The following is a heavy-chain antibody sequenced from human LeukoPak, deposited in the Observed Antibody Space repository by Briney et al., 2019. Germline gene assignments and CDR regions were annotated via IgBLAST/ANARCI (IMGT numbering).Heavy chain of an antibody. V-gene: IGHV1-69*06. CDR1: GCTFSSYA. Sequence: GASVKVSCKASGCTFSSYAISWVRQAPGQGLGWMGGINPIIVAANYAQKFQGRVTITATKSTSTAYMELRSLRSEDTAVYYCARASRDDTARATPFAYWGQGTLVTVSS. CDR3: ARASRDDTARATPFAY. J-gene: IGHJ4*02. D-gene: IGHD5-18*01. CDR2: INPIIVAA.